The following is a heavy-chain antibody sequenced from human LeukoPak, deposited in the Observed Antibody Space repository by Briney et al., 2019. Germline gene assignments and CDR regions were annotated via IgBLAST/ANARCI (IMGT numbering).Heavy chain of an antibody. V-gene: IGHV4-4*02. CDR2: IYHSGST. CDR1: GGSISSSNW. CDR3: ASSSPLLVPHCYDNWFDP. D-gene: IGHD2-21*01. J-gene: IGHJ5*02. Sequence: TSETLSLTCAVSGGSISSSNWWSWVRQPPGKGLEWIGEIYHSGSTNYNPSLKSRVTISVDTSKNQFSLKLSSVTAADTAVYYCASSSPLLVPHCYDNWFDPWGQGTLVTVSS.